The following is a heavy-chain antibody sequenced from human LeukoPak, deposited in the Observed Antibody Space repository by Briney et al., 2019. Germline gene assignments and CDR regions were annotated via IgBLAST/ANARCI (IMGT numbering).Heavy chain of an antibody. D-gene: IGHD2-15*01. CDR1: GFTFSNYG. CDR2: ISSSSSLI. J-gene: IGHJ4*02. CDR3: ARAIQFGGYFDY. V-gene: IGHV3-48*02. Sequence: GGSLRLSCAASGFTFSNYGMNWVRQAPGKGLEWISYISSSSSLIYYADSVKGRFTISRDNAKNSLYLQMNSLRDEDTAVYYCARAIQFGGYFDYWGQGTLVTVST.